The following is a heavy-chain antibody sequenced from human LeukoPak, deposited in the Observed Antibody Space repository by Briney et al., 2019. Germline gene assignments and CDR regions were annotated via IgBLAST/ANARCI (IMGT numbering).Heavy chain of an antibody. CDR3: ARDSGIAAAGTKGLDY. D-gene: IGHD6-13*01. Sequence: SETLSLTCTVSGGSISSYYWGWIRQPPGKGLEWIGYIYYSGSTNYNPSLKSRVTISVDTSKNQFSLKLSSVTAADTAVYYRARDSGIAAAGTKGLDYWGQGTLVTVSS. V-gene: IGHV4-59*01. CDR1: GGSISSYY. CDR2: IYYSGST. J-gene: IGHJ4*02.